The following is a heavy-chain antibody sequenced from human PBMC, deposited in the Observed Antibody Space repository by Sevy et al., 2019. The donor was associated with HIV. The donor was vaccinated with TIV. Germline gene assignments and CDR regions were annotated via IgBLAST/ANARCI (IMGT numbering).Heavy chain of an antibody. CDR1: GFTFSSYA. CDR2: ISRSGDNT. Sequence: GGSLRLSCAASGFTFSSYAMSWVRQAPGKGLEWVSGISRSGDNTYYADSVGGRFSISRDNSKDTLYLQMNSLRADDTALYYCAKEWTQLSYWFGEFDYWGQGTLVTVSS. D-gene: IGHD3-10*01. V-gene: IGHV3-23*01. CDR3: AKEWTQLSYWFGEFDY. J-gene: IGHJ4*02.